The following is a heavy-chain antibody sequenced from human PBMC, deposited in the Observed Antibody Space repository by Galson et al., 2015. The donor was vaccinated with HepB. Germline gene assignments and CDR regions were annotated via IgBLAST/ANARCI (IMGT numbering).Heavy chain of an antibody. V-gene: IGHV3-30*18. CDR2: ISYDGSNK. CDR3: AKSGMDV. Sequence: SLRLSCAASGFTFSSYGMHWVRQAPGKGLEWVAVISYDGSNKYYADSVKGRFTISRDNSKNTLYLQMNSLRAEDTAVYYCAKSGMDVWGQGTTVTVSS. J-gene: IGHJ6*02. CDR1: GFTFSSYG.